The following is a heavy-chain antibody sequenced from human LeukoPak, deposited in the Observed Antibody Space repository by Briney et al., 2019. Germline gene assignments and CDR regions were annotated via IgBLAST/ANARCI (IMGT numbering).Heavy chain of an antibody. D-gene: IGHD6-19*01. Sequence: PGGSLRLSCAASGFTFSSYAMHWVRQAPGKGLEWVAVISYEGSNKYYTDSVKGRFTISRDNSKNTLYLQMNSLRAEDTAVYYCARPYSSGWTLPPFDYWGQGTLVTVSS. J-gene: IGHJ4*02. CDR2: ISYEGSNK. CDR1: GFTFSSYA. V-gene: IGHV3-30*04. CDR3: ARPYSSGWTLPPFDY.